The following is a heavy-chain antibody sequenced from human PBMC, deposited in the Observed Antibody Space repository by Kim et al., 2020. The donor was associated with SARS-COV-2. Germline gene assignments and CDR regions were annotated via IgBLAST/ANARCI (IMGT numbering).Heavy chain of an antibody. CDR1: GYTFTSYY. D-gene: IGHD6-13*01. J-gene: IGHJ5*02. V-gene: IGHV1-46*01. CDR3: ARDAEAAAGLMEGSFDP. CDR2: INPSGGST. Sequence: ASVKVSCKASGYTFTSYYMHWVRQAPGQGLEWMGIINPSGGSTSYAQKFQGRVTMTRDTSTSTVYMELSCLRSEDTAVYYCARDAEAAAGLMEGSFDPWGQGTLVTVSS.